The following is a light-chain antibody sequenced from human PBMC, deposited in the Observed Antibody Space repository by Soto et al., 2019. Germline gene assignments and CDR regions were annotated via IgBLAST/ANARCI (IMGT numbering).Light chain of an antibody. Sequence: QSALTQPASVSGSPGQSITISCTGTSSDVGSYNLVSWYQQHPGKAPKLMIYEGSKWPSRISNRFSGSKSGNTASLTISGLQAEDEADDYCCSYAGNSILIVGGGTKLTVL. CDR2: EGS. CDR1: SSDVGSYNL. CDR3: CSYAGNSILI. J-gene: IGLJ2*01. V-gene: IGLV2-23*01.